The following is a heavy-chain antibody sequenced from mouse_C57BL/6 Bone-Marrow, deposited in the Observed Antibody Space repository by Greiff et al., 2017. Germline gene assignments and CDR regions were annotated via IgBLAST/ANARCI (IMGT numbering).Heavy chain of an antibody. D-gene: IGHD1-1*01. CDR2: IYPGNSDT. CDR1: GYTFTSYW. J-gene: IGHJ1*03. Sequence: EVQLQQSGTVLARPGASVKMSCKTSGYTFTSYWMHWVKQRPGQGLEWIGAIYPGNSDTSYNQKFKGKAKLTAVTSASTAYMELSSLTNEDSAVYYCTHYGGSFYWYFDVWGTGTTVTVSS. V-gene: IGHV1-5*01. CDR3: THYGGSFYWYFDV.